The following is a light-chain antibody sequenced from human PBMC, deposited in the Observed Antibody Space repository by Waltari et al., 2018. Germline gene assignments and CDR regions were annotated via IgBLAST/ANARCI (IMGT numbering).Light chain of an antibody. V-gene: IGKV1-5*03. J-gene: IGKJ4*01. CDR3: QQYNSYPVI. CDR2: KTS. Sequence: DIQMTQSPSTLSASVGDRVIITCRASQNINPNLDWYQQKPGGAPKVLFHKTSELERVVPSRFSGSRSGTEFPLTISSLQPDDFATYYCQQYNSYPVIFGGGTTVEIK. CDR1: QNINPN.